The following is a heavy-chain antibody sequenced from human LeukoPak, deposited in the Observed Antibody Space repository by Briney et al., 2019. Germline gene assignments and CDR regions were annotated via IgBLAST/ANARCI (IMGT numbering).Heavy chain of an antibody. D-gene: IGHD5-18*01. CDR2: INHSGST. CDR1: GGSFSGYY. V-gene: IGHV4-34*01. CDR3: ARTRIQLWSSPLDY. J-gene: IGHJ4*02. Sequence: SETLSLTCAVYGGSFSGYYWRWIRQPPGKGLEWIGEINHSGSTNYNPSLKSRVTISVDTSKNQFSLKLSSVTAADTAVYYCARTRIQLWSSPLDYWGQGTLVTVSS.